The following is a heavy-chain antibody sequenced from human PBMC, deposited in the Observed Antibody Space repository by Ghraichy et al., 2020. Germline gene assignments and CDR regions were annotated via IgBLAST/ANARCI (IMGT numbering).Heavy chain of an antibody. V-gene: IGHV2-70*01. Sequence: SGPTLVKPTQTLTLTCTFSGFSLSTSGMCVSWIRQPPGKALEWLALIDWDDDKYYSTSLKTRLTISKDTSKNQVVLTMTNMDPVDPATYYCARSKGPQSTYCYYGMDVWGQGTTVTVSS. CDR1: GFSLSTSGMC. CDR2: IDWDDDK. J-gene: IGHJ6*02. CDR3: ARSKGPQSTYCYYGMDV.